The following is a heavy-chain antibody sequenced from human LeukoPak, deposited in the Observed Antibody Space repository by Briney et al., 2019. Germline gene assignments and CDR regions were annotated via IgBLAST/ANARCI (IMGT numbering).Heavy chain of an antibody. J-gene: IGHJ3*02. Sequence: SETLSLTCAVYGGSFSCYYWSWIRQPPGKGLEWIGEINHSGSTNYNPSLKSRVTISVDTSKNQFSLKLSSVTAADTAVYYCARGGSITMIVVVNAFDIWGQGTMVTVSS. D-gene: IGHD3-22*01. CDR3: ARGGSITMIVVVNAFDI. CDR2: INHSGST. V-gene: IGHV4-34*01. CDR1: GGSFSCYY.